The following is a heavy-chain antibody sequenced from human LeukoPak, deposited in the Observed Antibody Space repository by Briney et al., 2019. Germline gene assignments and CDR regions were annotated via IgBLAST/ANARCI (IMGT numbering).Heavy chain of an antibody. D-gene: IGHD6-6*01. Sequence: GESLKISGKGSGYSFTSYWIGWVRQMPGKGLEWMGIIYPGDSDTRYSPSFQGQVTISADKSISTAYLQWSSLKASDTAMYYCARYSPYSSSSLNYFDYWGQGTLVTVSS. CDR3: ARYSPYSSSSLNYFDY. CDR2: IYPGDSDT. J-gene: IGHJ4*02. CDR1: GYSFTSYW. V-gene: IGHV5-51*01.